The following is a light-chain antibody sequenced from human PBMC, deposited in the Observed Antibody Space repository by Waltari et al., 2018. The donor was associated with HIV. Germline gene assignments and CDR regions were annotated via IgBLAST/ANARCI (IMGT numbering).Light chain of an antibody. CDR3: SSFANRDGFYVL. Sequence: QSALPQPPSASGSPGQSVTLSSTGTHKDIGTYHYFTWYQQHPGKAPKLVISAVTKRPSGVSDRFSGSKSGNTAFLTVAGLQAEDEADYYCSSFANRDGFYVLFGGGTRLTVL. CDR1: HKDIGTYHY. CDR2: AVT. J-gene: IGLJ2*01. V-gene: IGLV2-8*01.